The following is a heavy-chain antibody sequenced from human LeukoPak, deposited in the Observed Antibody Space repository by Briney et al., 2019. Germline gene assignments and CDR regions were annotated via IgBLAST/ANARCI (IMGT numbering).Heavy chain of an antibody. CDR1: GFTFSSYA. J-gene: IGHJ4*02. Sequence: PGGSLRLSCAASGFTFSSYAMSWVRQAPGKGLEWVSSISGGGGNTYYADSVEGRFTISRDNSKNTVYLQLNSLRAEDTAVYYCATSPGRYCGGDCYFDSWGQGSLVTVSS. V-gene: IGHV3-23*01. CDR2: ISGGGGNT. CDR3: ATSPGRYCGGDCYFDS. D-gene: IGHD2-21*02.